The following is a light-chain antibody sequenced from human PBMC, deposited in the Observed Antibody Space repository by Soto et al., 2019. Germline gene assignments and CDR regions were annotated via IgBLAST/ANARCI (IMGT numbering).Light chain of an antibody. CDR3: CSYARSSTYV. CDR1: SGDVGSYNL. V-gene: IGLV2-23*01. CDR2: EGS. Sequence: QSVLTQPASVSGSPGQSITISCTGTSGDVGSYNLVSWYQHHPGKAPKLMIYEGSKRPSGVSNRFSGSKSGSTASLTISGLQAEDEADYYCCSYARSSTYVFGTGTKLPVL. J-gene: IGLJ1*01.